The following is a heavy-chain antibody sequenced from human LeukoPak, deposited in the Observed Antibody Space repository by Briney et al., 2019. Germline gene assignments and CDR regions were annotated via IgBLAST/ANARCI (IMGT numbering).Heavy chain of an antibody. J-gene: IGHJ4*02. CDR1: GFTFSNAW. CDR2: IKSKTDGGTT. CDR3: TTEENYDILTGYYDY. V-gene: IGHV3-15*01. Sequence: GGSLRLSCAASGFTFSNAWMSWVRQAPGKGLEWVGRIKSKTDGGTTDYAAPVKGRFTISRDDSKNTLYLQMNSLKTEDTAVYYCTTEENYDILTGYYDYWGQGTLVTVSS. D-gene: IGHD3-9*01.